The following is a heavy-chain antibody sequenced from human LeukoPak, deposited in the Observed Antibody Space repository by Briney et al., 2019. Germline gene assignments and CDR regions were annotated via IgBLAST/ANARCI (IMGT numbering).Heavy chain of an antibody. CDR2: IVVGSGNT. V-gene: IGHV1-58*01. Sequence: SVKVSCKASGFTFTSSAVQWVRQARGQRLEWIGWIVVGSGNTNYAQKFQERVTITRDMSTSTAYMELSRLTSDDTAVYYCARAAAGNWFDPWGQGTLVTVST. D-gene: IGHD6-13*01. CDR3: ARAAAGNWFDP. CDR1: GFTFTSSA. J-gene: IGHJ5*02.